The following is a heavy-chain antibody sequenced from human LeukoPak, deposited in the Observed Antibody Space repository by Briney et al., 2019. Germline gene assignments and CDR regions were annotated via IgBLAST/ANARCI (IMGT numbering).Heavy chain of an antibody. V-gene: IGHV1-46*01. CDR1: RHIYTHYY. CDR3: ARDSADYGDYDY. D-gene: IGHD4-17*01. J-gene: IGHJ4*02. CDR2: INPSSGST. Sequence: GVSVEVLCSASRHIYTHYYMHWVRQACGQDLVWRGSINPSSGSTSYAQKFQGRVTMTRDTSTSTVYMELSSLRSEDTAVYYCARDSADYGDYDYWGQGTLVTVSS.